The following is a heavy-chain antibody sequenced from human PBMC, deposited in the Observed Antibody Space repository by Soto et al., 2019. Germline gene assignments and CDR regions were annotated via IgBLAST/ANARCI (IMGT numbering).Heavy chain of an antibody. Sequence: PGESLKISCKASGYTFSVYWIGWVRQMPGKGLEWMGNIYPDDSDTSNNPSFHGRVTVTADKSTNTAYLQWSSLKASDTAIYYCVRQLGSSAILIIDSWGQGTPVTVSS. CDR1: GYTFSVYW. J-gene: IGHJ4*02. V-gene: IGHV5-51*01. CDR3: VRQLGSSAILIIDS. CDR2: IYPDDSDT. D-gene: IGHD3-16*01.